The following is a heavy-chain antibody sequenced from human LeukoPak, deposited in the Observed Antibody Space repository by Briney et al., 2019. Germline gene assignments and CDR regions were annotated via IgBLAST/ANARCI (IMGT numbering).Heavy chain of an antibody. CDR2: TSAYNGNT. CDR3: ARGRPRHDPHCSGGSCSLYYFDY. Sequence: ASVKVSCKASGGTFSSYAISWVRQAPGQGLEWMGWTSAYNGNTNYAQKLQGRVTMTTDTSTSTAYMELRSLRSDDTAVYYCARGRPRHDPHCSGGSCSLYYFDYWGQGTLVTVSS. D-gene: IGHD2-15*01. V-gene: IGHV1-18*01. CDR1: GGTFSSYA. J-gene: IGHJ4*02.